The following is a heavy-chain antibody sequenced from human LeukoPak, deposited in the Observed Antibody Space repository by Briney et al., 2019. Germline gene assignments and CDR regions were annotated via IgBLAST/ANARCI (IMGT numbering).Heavy chain of an antibody. CDR1: RFTFSSYW. CDR2: IKQDGSEK. J-gene: IGHJ4*02. CDR3: ARLSGSSRVYYFDY. Sequence: PGGSLRLSCAASRFTFSSYWMSWVRQAPGKGLEWVANIKQDGSEKYYVDSVKGRFTISRDNAKNSLYVQMNSLRAEDTAVYYCARLSGSSRVYYFDYWGQGTLVTVSS. D-gene: IGHD6-13*01. V-gene: IGHV3-7*01.